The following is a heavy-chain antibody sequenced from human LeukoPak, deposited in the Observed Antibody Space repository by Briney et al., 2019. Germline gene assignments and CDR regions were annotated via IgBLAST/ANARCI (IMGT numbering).Heavy chain of an antibody. J-gene: IGHJ3*02. D-gene: IGHD1-26*01. CDR3: AKDRRGGSYYAATLYI. CDR2: ISDSGDIT. CDR1: GFTFSSYA. Sequence: QAGESLKISCAASGFTFSSYAMSWVCQPPGKGLEWVSGISDSGDITYYADSVKGRFTISRDNSKNTLYVQMNSLRVEDTAVYFCAKDRRGGSYYAATLYIWGPGTMVTVSS. V-gene: IGHV3-23*01.